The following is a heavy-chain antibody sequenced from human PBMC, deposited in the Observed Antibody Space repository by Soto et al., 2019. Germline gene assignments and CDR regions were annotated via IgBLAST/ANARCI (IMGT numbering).Heavy chain of an antibody. D-gene: IGHD6-13*01. J-gene: IGHJ4*02. Sequence: PGGSLRLSCAASGFTFSSHSMNWVRQAPGKGLEWVAYISSGSDTIHYADSVRGRFTVSRDNAKNSLYLQMNSLRVEDTALYYCARDRAAGGYWGQGTLVTVSS. CDR2: ISSGSDTI. V-gene: IGHV3-48*04. CDR3: ARDRAAGGY. CDR1: GFTFSSHS.